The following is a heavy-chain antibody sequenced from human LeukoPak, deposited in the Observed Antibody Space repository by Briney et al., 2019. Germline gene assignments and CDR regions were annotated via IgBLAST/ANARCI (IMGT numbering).Heavy chain of an antibody. CDR1: GYSFTSYW. Sequence: GESLKISCKGSGYSFTSYWIGWVRQMPGKGLEWMGIIYPGDSDTRYSPSFQGQVTISADKSISTAYLQWSSLKASDTAMYYCARQGFGPEYSGLDYYMDVWGKGTTVTVSS. CDR3: ARQGFGPEYSGLDYYMDV. CDR2: IYPGDSDT. D-gene: IGHD6-6*01. J-gene: IGHJ6*03. V-gene: IGHV5-51*01.